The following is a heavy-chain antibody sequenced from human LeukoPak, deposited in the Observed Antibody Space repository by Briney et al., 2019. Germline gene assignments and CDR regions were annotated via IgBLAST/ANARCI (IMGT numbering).Heavy chain of an antibody. D-gene: IGHD4-11*01. J-gene: IGHJ4*02. Sequence: PGGSLRLSCAASGFTFSSYSMNWVRQAPGKGLEWVSSISSSSSYIYYADSVKGRFTISRDNAKNSLYLQVNSLRAEDTAVYYCARLTKAFFDYWGQGTLVTVSS. CDR1: GFTFSSYS. V-gene: IGHV3-21*01. CDR3: ARLTKAFFDY. CDR2: ISSSSSYI.